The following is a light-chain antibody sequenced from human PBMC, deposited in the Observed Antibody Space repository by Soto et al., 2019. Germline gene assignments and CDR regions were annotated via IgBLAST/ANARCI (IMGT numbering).Light chain of an antibody. Sequence: DIPMTQSPSSLSASVGDRITITCRASQGIGNDLGWFQQKAGRAPKRLIYDSSTLQSGVPSRFSGSASGTEFTLTISSLQPEDFATYYCLQYDSYPPTFGQGTKVEV. CDR2: DSS. J-gene: IGKJ1*01. CDR1: QGIGND. V-gene: IGKV1-17*01. CDR3: LQYDSYPPT.